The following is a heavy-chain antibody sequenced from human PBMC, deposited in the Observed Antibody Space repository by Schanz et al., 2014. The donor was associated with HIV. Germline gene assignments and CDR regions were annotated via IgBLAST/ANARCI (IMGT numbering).Heavy chain of an antibody. CDR2: INWRSDSI. V-gene: IGHV3-9*01. CDR3: AKAYSTSRPYSMDI. D-gene: IGHD6-6*01. Sequence: EVQLVESGGGLVQPGRSLRLSCAASGFTFDDYAMHWVRQAPGKGLEWVSGINWRSDSIGYADSVKGRFTVARDNAKNSLYLQMNSLRAEDTALYYCAKAYSTSRPYSMDIWGQGTTVTVSS. CDR1: GFTFDDYA. J-gene: IGHJ6*02.